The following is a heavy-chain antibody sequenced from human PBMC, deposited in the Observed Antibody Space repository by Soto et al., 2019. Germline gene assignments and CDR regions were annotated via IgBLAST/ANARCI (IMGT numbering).Heavy chain of an antibody. V-gene: IGHV1-2*02. CDR3: ARNSYGSSGPDY. CDR1: GYTFTGYY. J-gene: IGHJ4*02. Sequence: ASVKDSCKATGYTFTGYYMHWVRQAPGQGLAWMGWINPNSGGTNYAQKFQGRVTMTRDTSISTACMELSRLRSDDTAVYYCARNSYGSSGPDYWGQGTLVTVSS. CDR2: INPNSGGT. D-gene: IGHD3-22*01.